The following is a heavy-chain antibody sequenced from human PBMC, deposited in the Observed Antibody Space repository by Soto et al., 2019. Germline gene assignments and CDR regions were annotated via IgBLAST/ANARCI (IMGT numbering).Heavy chain of an antibody. CDR1: GFTVSSNY. V-gene: IGHV3-66*02. CDR2: IYSGGST. Sequence: GGSLRLSCAASGFTVSSNYMSWVRQAPGKGLEWVSVIYSGGSTYYADSVKGRFTISRDNSKNTLYLQMNSLRAEDTAVYYCARGNTEKYDYYYYYMDVWGKGTTVTVSS. D-gene: IGHD1-1*01. CDR3: ARGNTEKYDYYYYYMDV. J-gene: IGHJ6*03.